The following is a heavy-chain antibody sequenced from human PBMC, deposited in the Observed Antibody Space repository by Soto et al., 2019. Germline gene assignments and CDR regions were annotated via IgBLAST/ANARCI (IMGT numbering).Heavy chain of an antibody. CDR2: IYYSGST. CDR1: GGSISSSTYY. V-gene: IGHV4-39*01. CDR3: ARLYGSGSSTHYYYDMDV. D-gene: IGHD3-10*01. Sequence: SETLSLTCTVSGGSISSSTYYWGWIRQPPGKGLEWIGSIYYSGSTYYNPSLKSRVTISVDTSKNQFSLKLSSVTAADTAVYYCARLYGSGSSTHYYYDMDVWGQGTTVT. J-gene: IGHJ6*02.